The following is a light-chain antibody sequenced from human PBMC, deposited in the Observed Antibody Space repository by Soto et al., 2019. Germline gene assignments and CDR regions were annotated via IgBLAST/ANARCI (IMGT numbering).Light chain of an antibody. V-gene: IGKV1-33*01. Sequence: IQLTPSPSTLSASVGDKVTITCLGGHNISSWLAWYQQKPGKAPKLLIYDASNLETGVPSRFSGSGSGTDFTFTISSLHPEDIATYYWQQYDDLPLTFGQGTRLENK. J-gene: IGKJ5*01. CDR1: HNISSW. CDR3: QQYDDLPLT. CDR2: DAS.